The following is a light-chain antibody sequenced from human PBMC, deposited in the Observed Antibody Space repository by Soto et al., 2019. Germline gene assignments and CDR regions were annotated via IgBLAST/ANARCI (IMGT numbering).Light chain of an antibody. CDR2: AAS. V-gene: IGKV1-39*01. CDR1: QSISSN. CDR3: QQRYSTPLT. J-gene: IGKJ4*01. Sequence: DIQMTQSPSSLSASVGDRVTITCRASQSISSNLNWYQKKPGKAPKLLIYAASSLQSGVPSRFSGGGSGTDFNLTISSLQTEDFATYYCQQRYSTPLTFGGGTKVDIK.